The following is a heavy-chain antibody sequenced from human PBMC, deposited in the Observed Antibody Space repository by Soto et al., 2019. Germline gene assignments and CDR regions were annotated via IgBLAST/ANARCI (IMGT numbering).Heavy chain of an antibody. CDR3: ARGSTIVRGAPSWFDP. V-gene: IGHV1-69*02. CDR1: GGTFSRYT. J-gene: IGHJ5*02. D-gene: IGHD3-10*01. Sequence: QVQLVQSGAEVKKPGSSVKVSSKASGGTFSRYTINWVRQAPGQGLEWMGRIIPIAAIANYTQKFQGRVTITVDKSSTTAYMELSSLRSDDTAVYYCARGSTIVRGAPSWFDPWGQGTLVTVS. CDR2: IIPIAAIA.